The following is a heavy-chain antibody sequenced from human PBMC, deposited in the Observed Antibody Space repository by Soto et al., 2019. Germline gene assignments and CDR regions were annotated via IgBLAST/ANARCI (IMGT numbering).Heavy chain of an antibody. CDR1: GFSLSSYI. Sequence: AQLVEFGGGLVKPGGSLRLSCAASGFSLSSYIVNWVRQAPGKGLEWVSCITRIDDYVYYSDSVEGRFTISRDNAKNSLYLQMNSLRDEDTAVYYCARDSHIAYAMDVWGQGTTVTVSS. V-gene: IGHV3-21*05. J-gene: IGHJ6*02. CDR3: ARDSHIAYAMDV. CDR2: ITRIDDYV.